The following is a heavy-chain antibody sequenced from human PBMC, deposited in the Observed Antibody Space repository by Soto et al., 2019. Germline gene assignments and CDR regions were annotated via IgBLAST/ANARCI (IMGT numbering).Heavy chain of an antibody. V-gene: IGHV3-48*01. Sequence: EVQLVESGGGLVQPGGSLRLSCAASGFTFSSYSMNWVRQAPGKGLEWVSYISSSSSTIYYADSVKGRFTISRDNAKNSLYLQMNSLRAEDTAVYYCAREEGLLNWFDPWGQGTMCTVAS. CDR2: ISSSSSTI. CDR3: AREEGLLNWFDP. D-gene: IGHD1-26*01. J-gene: IGHJ5*02. CDR1: GFTFSSYS.